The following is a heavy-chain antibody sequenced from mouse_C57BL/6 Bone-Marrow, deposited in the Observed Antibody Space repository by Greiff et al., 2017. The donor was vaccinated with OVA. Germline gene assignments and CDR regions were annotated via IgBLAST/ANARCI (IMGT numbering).Heavy chain of an antibody. V-gene: IGHV2-2*01. D-gene: IGHD1-1*01. CDR2: IWSGGST. J-gene: IGHJ1*03. Sequence: VKLMESGPGLVQPSQSLSITCTVSGFSLTSYGVHWVRQSPGKGLEWLGVIWSGGSTDYNADFITRLSISKYNSKIQVFIKMNSLQADDTAVYYCASLLRSGRLDDWGTGTTVTVSS. CDR1: GFSLTSYG. CDR3: ASLLRSGRLDD.